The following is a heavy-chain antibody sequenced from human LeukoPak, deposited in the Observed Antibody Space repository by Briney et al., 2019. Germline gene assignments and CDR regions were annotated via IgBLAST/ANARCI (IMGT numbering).Heavy chain of an antibody. CDR3: VRDRGTYRPIDY. CDR1: GFTVSSNY. CDR2: ISSSSSYM. D-gene: IGHD1-26*01. Sequence: GGSLRLSCAASGFTVSSNYMSWVRQAPGKGLEWVSSISSSSSYMYYADSVKGRFTISRDNAQNSLYLQMNSLRAEDTAIYYCVRDRGTYRPIDYWGQGTLVTVSS. J-gene: IGHJ4*02. V-gene: IGHV3-21*04.